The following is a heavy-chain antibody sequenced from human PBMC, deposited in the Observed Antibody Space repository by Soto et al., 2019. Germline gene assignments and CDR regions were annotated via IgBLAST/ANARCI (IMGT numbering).Heavy chain of an antibody. Sequence: QVPLVQSGAEVKKPGASVKVSSKASGYTFTSYGISWVRQAPGQGLEWMGWISAYNGNTNYAQKLQGRVTMTTDTSTSTAYMELRSLRSDDTAVYYCASYHLNYYYYGMDVWGQGTTVTVSS. CDR2: ISAYNGNT. CDR1: GYTFTSYG. CDR3: ASYHLNYYYYGMDV. V-gene: IGHV1-18*01. J-gene: IGHJ6*02.